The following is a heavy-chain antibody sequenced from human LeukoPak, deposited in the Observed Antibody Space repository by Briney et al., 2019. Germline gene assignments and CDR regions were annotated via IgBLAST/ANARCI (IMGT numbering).Heavy chain of an antibody. CDR2: ISGSGANT. CDR1: GFTFSSYA. V-gene: IGHV3-23*01. Sequence: GGSLRLSCAASGFTFSSYAMSWVRQASGKGLEWVSVISGSGANTYYADSVKGRFTISRDNSKNTLYLQVNSLRAEDTAVYYCAKAKSYYSNYDYWGQGTLVTVSS. D-gene: IGHD4-11*01. J-gene: IGHJ4*02. CDR3: AKAKSYYSNYDY.